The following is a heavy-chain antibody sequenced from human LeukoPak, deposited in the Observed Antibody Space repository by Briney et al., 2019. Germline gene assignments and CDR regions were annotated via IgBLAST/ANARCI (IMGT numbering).Heavy chain of an antibody. Sequence: ASVKVSCEASGYTFTSYDINWVRQAPGQGLEWMGWINPNSGDTGYAKKFQGKVTMTRNTSISTAYMEVSSLRSEDTAVYYCARGYSYVYNYWGQGTLVTVSS. D-gene: IGHD5-18*01. CDR1: GYTFTSYD. CDR2: INPNSGDT. J-gene: IGHJ4*02. V-gene: IGHV1-8*01. CDR3: ARGYSYVYNY.